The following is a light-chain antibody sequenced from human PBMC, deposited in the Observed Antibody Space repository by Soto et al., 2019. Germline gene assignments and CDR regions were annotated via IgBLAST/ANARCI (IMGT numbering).Light chain of an antibody. Sequence: DVVMTQSPLSLPVTVGQPASISCRSSQSLVTSDGNTYLNWFQQRPGQSPRRLIYKVSNRDSGVXDXCSGSESGTDFTLRISRVEAEDVGLYYCMQGTHWPYTFGQGTKLEIK. V-gene: IGKV2-30*01. CDR1: QSLVTSDGNTY. CDR2: KVS. J-gene: IGKJ2*01. CDR3: MQGTHWPYT.